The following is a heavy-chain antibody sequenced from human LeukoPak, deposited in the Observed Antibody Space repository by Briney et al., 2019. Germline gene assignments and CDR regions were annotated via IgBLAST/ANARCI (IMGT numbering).Heavy chain of an antibody. Sequence: SVKVSCKXSGGTFSSYAISWVRQAPGQGLEWMGRIIPIFGTANYAQKFQGRVTITTDESTSTAYMELSSLRSEDTAVYYCATNGGRWLQLQVEYFDYWGQGTLVTVSS. V-gene: IGHV1-69*05. J-gene: IGHJ4*02. CDR1: GGTFSSYA. CDR3: ATNGGRWLQLQVEYFDY. D-gene: IGHD5-24*01. CDR2: IIPIFGTA.